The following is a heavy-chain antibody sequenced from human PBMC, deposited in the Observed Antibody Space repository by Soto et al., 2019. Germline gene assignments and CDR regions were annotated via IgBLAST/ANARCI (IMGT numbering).Heavy chain of an antibody. CDR2: TYYRSKWYN. CDR3: ARGNWNTAKDYYYYGMDV. Sequence: PSQTLSLTCAVSGDIVSSNSAAWNWIRQSPSRGLEWLGRTYYRSKWYNDYAVSVKSRITINPDTSKNQFSLQLNSVTPEDTAVYYCARGNWNTAKDYYYYGMDVWGQGTTVTVSS. J-gene: IGHJ6*02. D-gene: IGHD1-20*01. V-gene: IGHV6-1*01. CDR1: GDIVSSNSAA.